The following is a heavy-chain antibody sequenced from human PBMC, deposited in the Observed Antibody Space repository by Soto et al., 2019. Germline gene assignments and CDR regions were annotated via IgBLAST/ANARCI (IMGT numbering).Heavy chain of an antibody. CDR2: ISYDGSNK. Sequence: GGSLRLSCAASGFTFSSYAMHWVRQAPGKGLEWVAVISYDGSNKYYADSVKGRFTISRDNSKNTLYLQMNSLRAEDTAVYYCARDLSAYDFWSGSLFDYWGQGTLVTVSS. CDR3: ARDLSAYDFWSGSLFDY. J-gene: IGHJ4*02. V-gene: IGHV3-30-3*01. CDR1: GFTFSSYA. D-gene: IGHD3-3*01.